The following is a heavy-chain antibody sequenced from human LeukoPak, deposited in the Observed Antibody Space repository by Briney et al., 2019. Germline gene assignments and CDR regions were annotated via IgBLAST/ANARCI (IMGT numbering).Heavy chain of an antibody. J-gene: IGHJ5*02. CDR2: INPSGGST. CDR3: ARDYYGSGTPYSGMLFDP. V-gene: IGHV1-46*01. CDR1: GYTFTSYY. Sequence: ASVKVSCKASGYTFTSYYMHWVRQAPGQGLEWMAIINPSGGSTSYAQKFQGRVTMTRDTSTSTVHMELSSLRSEDTAVYYCARDYYGSGTPYSGMLFDPWGQGTLVTVSS. D-gene: IGHD3-10*01.